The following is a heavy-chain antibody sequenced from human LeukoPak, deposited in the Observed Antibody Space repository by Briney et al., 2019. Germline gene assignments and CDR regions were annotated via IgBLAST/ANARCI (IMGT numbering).Heavy chain of an antibody. CDR1: GGTFSSYA. CDR2: IIPIFGTA. Sequence: SVKVSCKASGGTFSSYAISWVRQAPGQGLEWMGGIIPIFGTANYAQKFQGRVTITADESTSTAYMELSSLRSEDTAVYYCARTGIAASPQNWFDPWGQGTLVAVSS. V-gene: IGHV1-69*13. J-gene: IGHJ5*02. CDR3: ARTGIAASPQNWFDP. D-gene: IGHD6-13*01.